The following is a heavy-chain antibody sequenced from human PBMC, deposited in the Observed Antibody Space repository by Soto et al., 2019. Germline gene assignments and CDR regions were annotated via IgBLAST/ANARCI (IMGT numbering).Heavy chain of an antibody. CDR1: GGSVSSGSYY. CDR2: IYYSGST. V-gene: IGHV4-61*01. CDR3: ARDNGRYGSSWYRDYYYGMDV. Sequence: KPSETLSLTCTVSGGSVSSGSYYWSWIRQPPGKGLEWIGYIYYSGSTNYNPSLKSRVTISVDTSKNQFSLKLSSVTAADTAVYYCARDNGRYGSSWYRDYYYGMDVWGQGTTVTVSS. D-gene: IGHD6-13*01. J-gene: IGHJ6*02.